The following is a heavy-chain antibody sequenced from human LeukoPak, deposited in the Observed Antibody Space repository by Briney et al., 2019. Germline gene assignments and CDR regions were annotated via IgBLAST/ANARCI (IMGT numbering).Heavy chain of an antibody. J-gene: IGHJ4*02. Sequence: LETLSLTCSVSGASISGHYWSWIRQPPGKGLEWIAYIYNSEAPNYNPSLNARVTMSLDMSKNQFSLKLSSVTAADTAVYYCARARKGYYPDYWGQGTLVTVSS. V-gene: IGHV4-59*11. CDR3: ARARKGYYPDY. CDR1: GASISGHY. D-gene: IGHD3-10*01. CDR2: IYNSEAP.